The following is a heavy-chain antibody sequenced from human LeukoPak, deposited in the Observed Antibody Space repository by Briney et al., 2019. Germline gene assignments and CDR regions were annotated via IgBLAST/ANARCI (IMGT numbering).Heavy chain of an antibody. CDR1: GFTVSSNY. J-gene: IGHJ4*02. D-gene: IGHD6-19*01. V-gene: IGHV3-53*01. CDR2: IYSGGST. CDR3: LRGAGTGWRFDY. Sequence: GGSLRLSCAASGFTVSSNYMSWVRQAPGKGLEWVSIIYSGGSTFYADSVKGRFTISRDNAKNSVYLQMNSLRGEDTAVYYCLRGAGTGWRFDYWGQGTLVIVSS.